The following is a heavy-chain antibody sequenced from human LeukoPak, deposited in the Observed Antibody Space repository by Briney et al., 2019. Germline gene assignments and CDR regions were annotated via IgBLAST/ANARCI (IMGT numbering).Heavy chain of an antibody. CDR3: ARRPYSGNDYFDS. CDR2: IFYTGAT. D-gene: IGHD5-12*01. Sequence: SETLSLTCTVSGGSISTTSYYWGWIRQPPGKGREWIGSIFYTGATYYSPSLKSRVTISVDTSRNQFSLRLTSVIAADTAVYYCARRPYSGNDYFDSWGQGTLVTVSS. J-gene: IGHJ4*02. CDR1: GGSISTTSYY. V-gene: IGHV4-39*01.